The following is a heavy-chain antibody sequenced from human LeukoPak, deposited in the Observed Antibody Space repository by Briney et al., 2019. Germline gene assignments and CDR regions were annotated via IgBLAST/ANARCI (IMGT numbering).Heavy chain of an antibody. Sequence: GGSLRLSCAASDFDFSSHAMTWVRQAPGKGLAWVSAISISGTKTYYGDSVKGRFIISRDNSKNTLYLQMNSLRVEDTAVYYCANEIRPNDYWGQGTLVTVSS. J-gene: IGHJ4*02. D-gene: IGHD4-17*01. CDR1: DFDFSSHA. V-gene: IGHV3-23*01. CDR2: ISISGTKT. CDR3: ANEIRPNDY.